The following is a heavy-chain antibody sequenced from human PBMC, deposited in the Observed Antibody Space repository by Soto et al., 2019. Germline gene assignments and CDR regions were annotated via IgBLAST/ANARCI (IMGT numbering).Heavy chain of an antibody. J-gene: IGHJ4*02. D-gene: IGHD6-13*01. CDR1: GFTFGSYS. V-gene: IGHV3-23*01. Sequence: GGSLRLSCVGSGFTFGSYSVNWVRQAPGKGLEWVSTISGSGGSTYYADSVKGRFTISRDNSKNTLYLQMNSLRAEDTAVYYCAKDQGSSWYEIDYWGQGTLVTVSS. CDR3: AKDQGSSWYEIDY. CDR2: ISGSGGST.